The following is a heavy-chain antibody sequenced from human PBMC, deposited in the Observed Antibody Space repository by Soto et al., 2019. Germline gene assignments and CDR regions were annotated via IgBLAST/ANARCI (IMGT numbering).Heavy chain of an antibody. Sequence: VQLVQSGAEVKKPGASVTVSCEASGYTFTSYGISWVRQAPGQGLEWMGWTSVYNGNTNYAQKLQGRVTMTTDTTTNTAYMDLRSLRSDDTAADYCAIRGPYSSSPLGNAFDIWGQGTMVTVSS. J-gene: IGHJ3*02. V-gene: IGHV1-18*01. CDR2: TSVYNGNT. CDR3: AIRGPYSSSPLGNAFDI. CDR1: GYTFTSYG. D-gene: IGHD6-6*01.